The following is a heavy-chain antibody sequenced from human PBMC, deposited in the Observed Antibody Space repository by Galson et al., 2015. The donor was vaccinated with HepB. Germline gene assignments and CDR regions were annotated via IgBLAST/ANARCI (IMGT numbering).Heavy chain of an antibody. CDR2: VSNGGDRT. Sequence: SLRLSCAASGFIFTNFDMMWVRQAPGKGLEWVSGVSNGGDRTSYADSVKGRFTISRDDAKNTVYLQMHNLRAEDTAVYYCAKDLQRRSGWFSVDYWGQGALVTVSS. V-gene: IGHV3-23*01. CDR3: AKDLQRRSGWFSVDY. D-gene: IGHD6-19*01. CDR1: GFIFTNFD. J-gene: IGHJ4*02.